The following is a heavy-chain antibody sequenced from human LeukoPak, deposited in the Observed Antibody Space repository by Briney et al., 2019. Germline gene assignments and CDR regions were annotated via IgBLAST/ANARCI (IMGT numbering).Heavy chain of an antibody. J-gene: IGHJ6*04. V-gene: IGHV4-30-4*01. D-gene: IGHD1/OR15-1a*01. CDR3: AREGAGTDKGGMDV. CDR2: IYSSGST. CDR1: GGSISSGDYY. Sequence: SETLSLTCTVSGGSISSGDYYWSWIRQPPGKGLEWIGYIYSSGSTYYNPSLKSRVTISVDTSKNQFSLTLSSVTAADTAVYYCAREGAGTDKGGMDVWGKGTTVTVSS.